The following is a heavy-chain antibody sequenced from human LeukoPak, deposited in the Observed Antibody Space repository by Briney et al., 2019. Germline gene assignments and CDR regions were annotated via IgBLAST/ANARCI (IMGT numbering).Heavy chain of an antibody. V-gene: IGHV3-23*01. J-gene: IGHJ3*02. CDR3: AKKVGQLDAFDI. CDR1: GFTFSSYA. D-gene: IGHD6-6*01. Sequence: QPGGSLSLSCAASGFTFSSYAMSWVRQAPGKGLEWVSAISGSGGSTYYADSVKGRFTISRDNSKNTLYLQMNSLRAEDTAVYYCAKKVGQLDAFDIWGQGTMVTVPS. CDR2: ISGSGGST.